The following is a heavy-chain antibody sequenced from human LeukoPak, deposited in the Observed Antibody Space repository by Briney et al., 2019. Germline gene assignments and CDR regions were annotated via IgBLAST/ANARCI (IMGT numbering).Heavy chain of an antibody. J-gene: IGHJ4*02. CDR3: ARDGDSSVYASGWHLEF. CDR2: ISAYNGNT. V-gene: IGHV1-18*01. D-gene: IGHD6-19*01. CDR1: GYTFTSYG. Sequence: ASVKVSCKASGYTFTSYGISWVRQAPGQGLEWMGWISAYNGNTNYAQKLQGRVTMTTDTSISTAYMELSRLRSDDTAVYYCARDGDSSVYASGWHLEFWGQGNLVTVSS.